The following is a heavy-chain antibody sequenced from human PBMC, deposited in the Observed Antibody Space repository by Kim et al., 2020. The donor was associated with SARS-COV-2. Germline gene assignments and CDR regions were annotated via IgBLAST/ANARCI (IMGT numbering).Heavy chain of an antibody. D-gene: IGHD5-18*01. CDR3: ARDKYNYGHFYFDY. V-gene: IGHV7-4-1*02. J-gene: IGHJ4*02. CDR1: GYTFTTYA. CDR2: INTNTGNP. Sequence: GPSVKVSCKASGYTFTTYAMNWVRQAPGQGLEWMGWINTNTGNPTYAQAFTGRFVFSLDTSVSTAYLQISSLKAEDTAVYYCARDKYNYGHFYFDYWGQGTQVTVSS.